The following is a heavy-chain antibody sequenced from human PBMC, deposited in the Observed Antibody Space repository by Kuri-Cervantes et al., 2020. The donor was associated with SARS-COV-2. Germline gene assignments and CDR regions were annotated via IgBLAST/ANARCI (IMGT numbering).Heavy chain of an antibody. D-gene: IGHD1-26*01. CDR1: GYTFTSYG. J-gene: IGHJ6*03. CDR2: IIPIFGTA. Sequence: SVKVSCKASGYTFTSYGISWVRQAPGQGLEWMGGIIPIFGTANYAQKFQGRVTITADESTSTAYMELSSLRSEDTAVYYCARDEWELRVHSDYYYYYYMDVWGKGTTVTVSS. V-gene: IGHV1-69*13. CDR3: ARDEWELRVHSDYYYYYYMDV.